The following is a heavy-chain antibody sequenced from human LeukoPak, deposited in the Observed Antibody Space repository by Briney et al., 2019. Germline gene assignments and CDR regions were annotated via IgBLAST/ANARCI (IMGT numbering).Heavy chain of an antibody. CDR1: GGTFSSYA. D-gene: IGHD3-3*01. J-gene: IGHJ4*02. CDR2: IIPIFGTA. V-gene: IGHV1-69*05. Sequence: SVKVSCKASGGTFSSYAISWVRQAPGQGLEWMGGIIPIFGTANYAQKFQGRVTITTDESTSTAYMELSSLRSEDTAVYYCAFADFWSGYYYESRDYWGQRTLVTVYS. CDR3: AFADFWSGYYYESRDY.